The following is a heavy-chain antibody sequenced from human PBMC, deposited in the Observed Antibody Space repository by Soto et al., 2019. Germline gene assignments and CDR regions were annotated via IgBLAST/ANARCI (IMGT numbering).Heavy chain of an antibody. Sequence: GESLKISCQGSGYNFAHYWIGWVRQMPGKGLEWMGIIYPGDSDTTYSPSFQGQVTISADKSISTAYLQWSSLKASDTAMYYSARIIAAPGTGFDYWGQGTLVTAPQ. CDR3: ARIIAAPGTGFDY. CDR1: GYNFAHYW. V-gene: IGHV5-51*01. D-gene: IGHD6-13*01. CDR2: IYPGDSDT. J-gene: IGHJ4*02.